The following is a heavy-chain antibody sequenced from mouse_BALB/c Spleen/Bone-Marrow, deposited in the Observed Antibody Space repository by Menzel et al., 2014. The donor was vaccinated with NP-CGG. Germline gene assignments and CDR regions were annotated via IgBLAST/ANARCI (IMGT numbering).Heavy chain of an antibody. CDR3: ARRNYGSSWAMDY. J-gene: IGHJ4*01. CDR1: TIDFSRYW. CDR2: INPGSSTI. V-gene: IGHV4-2*02. Sequence: PTATIDFSRYWMSWTRQAPGKGQEWIGEINPGSSTINYTPSLKDKFIISRDNAENTLYLQMNKVRSEDTALYYCARRNYGSSWAMDYWGQGTSVTVSS. D-gene: IGHD1-1*01.